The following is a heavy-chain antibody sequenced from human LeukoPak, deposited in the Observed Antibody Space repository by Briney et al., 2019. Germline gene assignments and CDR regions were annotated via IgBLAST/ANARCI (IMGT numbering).Heavy chain of an antibody. J-gene: IGHJ4*02. CDR1: GFTFDDYA. CDR3: AKSLNYYDSSGYYLDY. V-gene: IGHV3-9*01. CDR2: ISWNSGSI. Sequence: GGSLRLSCAASGFTFDDYAMHWVRQAPGKGLEWVSGISWNSGSIGYADSVKGRLTISRDNAKNSLYLQMNSLRAEDTALYYCAKSLNYYDSSGYYLDYWGQGTLVTVSS. D-gene: IGHD3-22*01.